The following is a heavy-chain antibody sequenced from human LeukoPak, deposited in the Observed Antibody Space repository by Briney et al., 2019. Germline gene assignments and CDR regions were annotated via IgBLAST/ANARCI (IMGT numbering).Heavy chain of an antibody. J-gene: IGHJ6*02. Sequence: SETLSFTCTVSGGSISSYYWSWIRQPAGKGLEWIVRIYTSGGTNYNASLKSRVTMSVDTSKNHFSLKPSSVTAADTAVYYCARDSRGMDVWGQGTTVTVSS. CDR3: ARDSRGMDV. V-gene: IGHV4-4*07. CDR1: GGSISSYY. CDR2: IYTSGGT.